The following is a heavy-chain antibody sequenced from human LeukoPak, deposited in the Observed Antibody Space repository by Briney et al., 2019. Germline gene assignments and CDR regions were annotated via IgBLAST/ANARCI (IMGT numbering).Heavy chain of an antibody. D-gene: IGHD6-13*01. CDR2: IYYSGSS. CDR3: ASRGGSSWYFDY. J-gene: IGHJ4*02. Sequence: SGTLSLTCTVSGGSISTYYWSWIRQPPGKGLEWIGYIYYSGSSNYNPSLKSRVTISVDTSKSQFSLKLSSVTAADTAVYYCASRGGSSWYFDYWGQGTLVTVSS. V-gene: IGHV4-59*08. CDR1: GGSISTYY.